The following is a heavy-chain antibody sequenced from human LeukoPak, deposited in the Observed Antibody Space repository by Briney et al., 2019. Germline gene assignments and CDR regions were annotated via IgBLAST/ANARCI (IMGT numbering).Heavy chain of an antibody. CDR3: ARRQNYGDGAFDI. CDR1: GGPISSSSYY. J-gene: IGHJ3*02. D-gene: IGHD4-17*01. V-gene: IGHV4-39*01. CDR2: IYYSGST. Sequence: NSSETLSLTCTVSGGPISSSSYYWGWIRQPPGKGLEWIGSIYYSGSTYYNPSLKSRVTISVDTSKNQFSLKLSSVTAADTAVYYCARRQNYGDGAFDIWGQGTMVTVSS.